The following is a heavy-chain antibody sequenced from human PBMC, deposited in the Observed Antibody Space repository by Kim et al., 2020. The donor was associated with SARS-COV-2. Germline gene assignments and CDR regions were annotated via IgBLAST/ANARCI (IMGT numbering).Heavy chain of an antibody. J-gene: IGHJ2*01. Sequence: GGSLRLSCAASEFTFNTYAMSWVRQAPGKGLEWVSAISGSGGRTYYADSVKGRFTISRDNSKNTLYLQMNSRRAEDTAVYYCANAEGDGDWYFDLWGRGTLVTVSS. D-gene: IGHD3-16*01. CDR3: ANAEGDGDWYFDL. CDR1: EFTFNTYA. CDR2: ISGSGGRT. V-gene: IGHV3-23*01.